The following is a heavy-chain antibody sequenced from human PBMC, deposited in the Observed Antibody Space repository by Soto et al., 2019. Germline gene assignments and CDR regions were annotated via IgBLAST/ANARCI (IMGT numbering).Heavy chain of an antibody. CDR2: IIPIFGTA. D-gene: IGHD1-7*01. Sequence: QVQLVQSGAEVKKPGSSVKVSCKASGGTFSNYAISWVRQAPGQGLEWMGGIIPIFGTANYAQKFQGRVTITADESTSTAYMELSSLRSEDTAVYYCARVRIGTTSYYFDYWGQGTLVTASS. CDR3: ARVRIGTTSYYFDY. CDR1: GGTFSNYA. J-gene: IGHJ4*02. V-gene: IGHV1-69*12.